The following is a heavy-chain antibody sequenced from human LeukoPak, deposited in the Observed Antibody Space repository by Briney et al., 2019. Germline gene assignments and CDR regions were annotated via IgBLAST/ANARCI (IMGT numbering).Heavy chain of an antibody. CDR2: IIPIFGTA. CDR3: ARSPRKWELLHDY. Sequence: SVKVSCKASGGTFSSYAISWVRQAPGQGLEWMGGIIPIFGTANYAQKFQGRVTITADESTSTAYMELSSLRSDDTAVYYCARSPRKWELLHDYWGQGTLVTVSS. V-gene: IGHV1-69*13. CDR1: GGTFSSYA. J-gene: IGHJ4*02. D-gene: IGHD1-26*01.